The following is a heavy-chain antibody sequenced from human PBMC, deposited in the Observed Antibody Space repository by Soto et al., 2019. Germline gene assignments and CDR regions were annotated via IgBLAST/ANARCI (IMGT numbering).Heavy chain of an antibody. CDR1: GFAFSIHP. V-gene: IGHV3-23*01. CDR2: ISDGGDLT. D-gene: IGHD3-10*01. J-gene: IGHJ3*02. Sequence: PGGSLRLSCAASGFAFSIHPMSWVRHAPEKGLEWVAGISDGGDLTYNADSVRGRFTISRDNSRNTLYLQMSSLRAEDTAVYYCARRVIGSSRAFDIWGQGTMVTVSS. CDR3: ARRVIGSSRAFDI.